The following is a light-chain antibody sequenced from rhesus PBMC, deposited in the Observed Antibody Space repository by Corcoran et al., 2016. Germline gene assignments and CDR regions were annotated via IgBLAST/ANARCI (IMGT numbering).Light chain of an antibody. J-gene: IGKJ2*01. Sequence: DIQMTQSPSSLSASVGDRVTITCRASENVNNYLHWYQQKPGKAPKLLNYKASTLQSGVPSRFSGSGSGTDCTLTISSLQPEDFATYYCQHSYGTPHSFGQGTKVEIK. CDR2: KAS. V-gene: IGKV1-74*01. CDR1: ENVNNY. CDR3: QHSYGTPHS.